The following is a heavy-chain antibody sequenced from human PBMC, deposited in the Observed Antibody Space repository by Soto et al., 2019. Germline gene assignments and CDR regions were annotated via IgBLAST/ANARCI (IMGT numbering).Heavy chain of an antibody. CDR2: IYYSGST. CDR1: GGSISGHY. J-gene: IGHJ6*03. V-gene: IGHV4-59*08. Sequence: QVQLLESGPGLVKPSETLSLTCNVSGGSISGHYWSWVRQTPGQGLEWIGYIYYSGSTNYSPSLKSRVTIAVDTSKNQFSLRLTSVTAADTAVYYCARGPYYDLIWNYYYMDVWCKGTTVTVSS. D-gene: IGHD3-16*01. CDR3: ARGPYYDLIWNYYYMDV.